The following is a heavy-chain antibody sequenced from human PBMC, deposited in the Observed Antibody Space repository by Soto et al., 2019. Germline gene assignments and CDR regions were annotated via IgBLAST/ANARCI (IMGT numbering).Heavy chain of an antibody. Sequence: GGSLRLSCAASGFTFRNYWMHWVRHVPGKGLVWVSYIDENGSQIQYAESVRGRFTISRDNARDTLYLQMNGLRVEDTGVYYCASWYGVNTWGQGTLVTVSS. V-gene: IGHV3-74*01. D-gene: IGHD1-20*01. CDR2: IDENGSQI. CDR1: GFTFRNYW. CDR3: ASWYGVNT. J-gene: IGHJ4*02.